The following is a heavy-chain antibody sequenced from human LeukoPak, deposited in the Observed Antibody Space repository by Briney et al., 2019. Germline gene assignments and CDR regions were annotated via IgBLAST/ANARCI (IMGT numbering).Heavy chain of an antibody. J-gene: IGHJ4*02. D-gene: IGHD3-16*01. CDR1: GFTFSSYW. CDR3: ARVQGWGRSVRYFDY. V-gene: IGHV3-7*03. Sequence: GGSLRLSCAASGFTFSSYWMSWVRQAPGKGLEWVANIKQDGSEKYYVDSVKGRFTISRDNAKNSLYLQMNSLRAEDTAVYYCARVQGWGRSVRYFDYWGQGTLVTVSP. CDR2: IKQDGSEK.